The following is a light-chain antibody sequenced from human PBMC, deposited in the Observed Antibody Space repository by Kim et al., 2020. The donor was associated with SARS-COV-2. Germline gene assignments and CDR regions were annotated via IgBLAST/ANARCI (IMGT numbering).Light chain of an antibody. CDR2: QDK. CDR1: NLENKQ. Sequence: VAPGEIASISCSGYNLENKQSSWNQQGPGQSPVLLIYQDKRRPSGIPERFSGSNSGNTATLTISGTQSMDEADYYCLAWDSSTARVFGGGTQLTVL. J-gene: IGLJ3*02. CDR3: LAWDSSTARV. V-gene: IGLV3-1*01.